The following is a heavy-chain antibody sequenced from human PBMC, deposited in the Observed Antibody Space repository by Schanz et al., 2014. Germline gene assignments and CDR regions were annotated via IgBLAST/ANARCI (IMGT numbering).Heavy chain of an antibody. CDR2: IIPILGMD. V-gene: IGHV1-69*04. CDR3: ARDIQYHYDTSGPVGAFDI. J-gene: IGHJ3*02. CDR1: GGTFSSYA. D-gene: IGHD3-22*01. Sequence: QVQLVQSGAEVKKPGSSVKVSCKASGGTFSSYAFSWVRQAPGQGLEWMGKIIPILGMDNSAQKFQGRVTTTADISTSTAYMDLSSLRSDDTAVYYCARDIQYHYDTSGPVGAFDIWGQGTVVTVSS.